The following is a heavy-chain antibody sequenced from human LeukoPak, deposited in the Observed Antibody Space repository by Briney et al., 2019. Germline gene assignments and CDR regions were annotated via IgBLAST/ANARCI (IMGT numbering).Heavy chain of an antibody. CDR2: INDNGGRT. Sequence: PGGSLRLSCSASGFTFSRYAMHWVRQAPGKGLEYVSGINDNGGRTHYGDSVKGRLSISRGNSKNTLHLQMSTLRAEDTALYYCVKDVGGSYAFDYWGQGILVTVAS. V-gene: IGHV3-64D*09. J-gene: IGHJ4*02. CDR1: GFTFSRYA. CDR3: VKDVGGSYAFDY. D-gene: IGHD1-26*01.